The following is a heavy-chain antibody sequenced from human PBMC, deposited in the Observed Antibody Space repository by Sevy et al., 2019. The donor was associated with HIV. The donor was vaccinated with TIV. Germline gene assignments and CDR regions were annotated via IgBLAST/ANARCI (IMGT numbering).Heavy chain of an antibody. CDR1: GYTFTSYY. V-gene: IGHV1-46*01. CDR2: INPSGGST. J-gene: IGHJ5*02. D-gene: IGHD6-6*01. CDR3: AREEEIAAHKSAGWFDP. Sequence: ASVKVSCKASGYTFTSYYMHWVRQAPGQGLEWMGIINPSGGSTSYAQKFQGRVTMTRDTSTSTVYMELSSLRSEDTAVYYCAREEEIAAHKSAGWFDPWGQGTLVTVSS.